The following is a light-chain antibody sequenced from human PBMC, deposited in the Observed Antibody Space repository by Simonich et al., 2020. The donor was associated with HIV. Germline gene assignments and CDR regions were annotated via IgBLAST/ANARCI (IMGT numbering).Light chain of an antibody. CDR1: QDIRNF. V-gene: IGKV1-33*01. CDR3: QHYDNLPSYT. J-gene: IGKJ2*01. CDR2: DAS. Sequence: DIQMTQSPSSLSASVGDRITITCQASQDIRNFLNWYQQKPGKAPKLLIFDASHLETGVPSRFSGSGSGTDFTFTISSLQPEDFATYYCQHYDNLPSYTFGQGTKLEIK.